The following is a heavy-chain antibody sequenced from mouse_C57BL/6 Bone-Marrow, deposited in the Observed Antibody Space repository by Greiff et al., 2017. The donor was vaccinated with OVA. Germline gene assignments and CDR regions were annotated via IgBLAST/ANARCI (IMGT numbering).Heavy chain of an antibody. V-gene: IGHV5-4*03. Sequence: EVMLVESGGGLVKPGGSLKLSCAASGFTFSSYAMSWVRQTPEKRLEWVATFSDGGSYTYYPDNVKGRFTISRDNAKNNLYLQMSQLKSEDTAMYYCARKGGYGNYVGFAYWGQGTLVTVSA. CDR1: GFTFSSYA. CDR3: ARKGGYGNYVGFAY. D-gene: IGHD2-10*02. CDR2: FSDGGSYT. J-gene: IGHJ3*01.